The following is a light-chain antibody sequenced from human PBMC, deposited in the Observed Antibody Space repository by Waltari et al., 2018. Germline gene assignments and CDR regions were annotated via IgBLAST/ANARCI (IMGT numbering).Light chain of an antibody. CDR3: GSYRSGSTLV. CDR2: NVH. CDR1: SSDIGGHIH. V-gene: IGLV2-14*01. J-gene: IGLJ2*01. Sequence: QSALTQPASVSGSPGQSIAISCTGTSSDIGGHIHVFWYQQDPGKAPTIIIYNVHNRPSGGAARVSASRSGHTASLTISGLQAEDESDYYCGSYRSGSTLVFGGGTRLTVL.